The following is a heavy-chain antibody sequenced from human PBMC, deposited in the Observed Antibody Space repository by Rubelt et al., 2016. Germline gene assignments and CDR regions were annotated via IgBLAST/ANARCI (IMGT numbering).Heavy chain of an antibody. Sequence: EVQLVESGGGLVQPGGSLRLSCAASGFIFSNYEMNWVRQAPGKGLEWVANINQAGSEEHYVGSVKVRFTISRDTTKNALYLQMNNLSADDTAVYYCAGGRNGALWGQGTLVTVSS. D-gene: IGHD2-8*01. V-gene: IGHV3-7*03. CDR3: AGGRNGAL. CDR1: GFIFSNYE. J-gene: IGHJ4*02. CDR2: INQAGSEE.